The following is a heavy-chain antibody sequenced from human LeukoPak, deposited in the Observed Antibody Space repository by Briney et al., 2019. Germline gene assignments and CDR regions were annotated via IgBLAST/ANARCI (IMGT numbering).Heavy chain of an antibody. J-gene: IGHJ4*02. Sequence: GGSLRLSCAASGFTFSSYSMNWVRQAPGKGLEWVSSISSSSSYIYYADSVKGRFTISRDNAKNSLYLQMNSLRAEDTAVYYCAKAGLFVRSYGPTFDYWGQGTLVTVSS. CDR3: AKAGLFVRSYGPTFDY. CDR2: ISSSSSYI. CDR1: GFTFSSYS. V-gene: IGHV3-21*01. D-gene: IGHD5-18*01.